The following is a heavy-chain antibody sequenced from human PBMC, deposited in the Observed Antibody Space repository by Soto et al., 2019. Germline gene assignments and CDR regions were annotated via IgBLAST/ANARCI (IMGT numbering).Heavy chain of an antibody. Sequence: QVQLEQSGPGLVKPAQTLSLTCKISGGSITSVNHYWGWIRQSPGEGLEWIGYIFDSGTTHYNPSLKGRVTISGDASQSQFSLTIHSVTAADTAVYYCAREVSGTGAFDYWGQGTLVTVSS. CDR3: AREVSGTGAFDY. J-gene: IGHJ4*02. D-gene: IGHD2-8*02. CDR1: GGSITSVNHY. CDR2: IFDSGTT. V-gene: IGHV4-31*02.